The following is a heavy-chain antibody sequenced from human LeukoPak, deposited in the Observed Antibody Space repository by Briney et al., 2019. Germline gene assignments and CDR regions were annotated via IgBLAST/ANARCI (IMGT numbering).Heavy chain of an antibody. V-gene: IGHV4-59*01. CDR2: IYYSGST. Sequence: PSETLSLTCTVSGGSISSYYWSWIRQPPGKGLEWIGYIYYSGSTNYNPSLKSRVTISVDTSKNQFSLKLSSVTAADTAVYYCASLKGSSWFNYYYGMDVWGQGTTVTVSS. CDR1: GGSISSYY. D-gene: IGHD6-6*01. CDR3: ASLKGSSWFNYYYGMDV. J-gene: IGHJ6*02.